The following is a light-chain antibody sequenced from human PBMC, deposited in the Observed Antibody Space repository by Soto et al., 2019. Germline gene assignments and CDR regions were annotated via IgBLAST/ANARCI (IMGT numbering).Light chain of an antibody. CDR1: SSDVGSYNL. J-gene: IGLJ2*01. CDR3: CSYAGSTSLL. CDR2: EDT. V-gene: IGLV2-23*02. Sequence: QPVLTQPASVSGSPGQSITISCTGTSSDVGSYNLVSWYQQHPDKAPKLMIYEDTKRPSGVSNRFSGSKSGNTASLTLSGLQAEDEADYYCCSYAGSTSLLFGGGTKLTVL.